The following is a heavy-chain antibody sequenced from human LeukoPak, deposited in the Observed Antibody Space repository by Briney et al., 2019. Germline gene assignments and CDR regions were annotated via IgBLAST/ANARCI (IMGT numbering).Heavy chain of an antibody. D-gene: IGHD5-18*01. CDR1: GYTFTSYY. CDR3: AREFVLARTGYSYGYSYFDY. J-gene: IGHJ4*02. V-gene: IGHV1-46*01. Sequence: EASVTVSCKASGYTFTSYYMHWVRQAPGQGLEWMGIINPSGGNTSYAQKFQGRVTMTRDTSTSTVYMELSSLRSEDTAVYYCAREFVLARTGYSYGYSYFDYWGQGTLVTVSS. CDR2: INPSGGNT.